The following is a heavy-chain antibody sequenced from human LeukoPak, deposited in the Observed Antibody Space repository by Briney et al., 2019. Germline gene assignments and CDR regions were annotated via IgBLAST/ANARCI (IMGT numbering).Heavy chain of an antibody. J-gene: IGHJ4*02. CDR2: INPNSGGT. V-gene: IGHV1-2*02. CDR1: GYTFTGYY. D-gene: IGHD3-22*01. CDR3: ARDMYYYDSSGYYHAPMNY. Sequence: ASVKVSCKASGYTFTGYYMHWVRQAPGQGLGWMGWINPNSGGTNYAQKFQGRVTMTRDTSISTAYMELSRLRSDDTAVYYCARDMYYYDSSGYYHAPMNYWGQGTLDTVSS.